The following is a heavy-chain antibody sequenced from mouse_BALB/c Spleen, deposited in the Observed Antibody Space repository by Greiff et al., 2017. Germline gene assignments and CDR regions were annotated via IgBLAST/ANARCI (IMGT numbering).Heavy chain of an antibody. V-gene: IGHV3-2*02. CDR3: ASTTVVAEGYAMDY. Sequence: VQLKESGPGLVKPSQSLSLTCTVTGYSITSDYAWNWIRQFPGNKLEWMGYISYSGSTSYNPSLKSRISITRDTSKNQFFLQLNSVTTEDTATYYCASTTVVAEGYAMDYWGQGTSVTVSS. CDR1: GYSITSDYA. CDR2: ISYSGST. D-gene: IGHD1-1*01. J-gene: IGHJ4*01.